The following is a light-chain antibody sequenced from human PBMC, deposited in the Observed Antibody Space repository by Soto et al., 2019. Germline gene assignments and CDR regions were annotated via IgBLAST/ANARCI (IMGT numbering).Light chain of an antibody. CDR3: MQGTHWPIT. CDR2: QVS. V-gene: IGKV2-30*02. Sequence: DVVMTQSPLSLPVTLGQPSSISCGSSQSLVHSDGIAYFSWFQQRPGRSPRRLIYQVSKRDSGVPARFRGSGSGTDFALKISRVEAEDVGVYYCMQGTHWPITFGQGTRLEIK. CDR1: QSLVHSDGIAY. J-gene: IGKJ5*01.